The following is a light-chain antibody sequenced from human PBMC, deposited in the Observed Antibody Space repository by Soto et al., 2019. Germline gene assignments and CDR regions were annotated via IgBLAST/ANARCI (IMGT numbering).Light chain of an antibody. CDR3: QTWGTGIQV. CDR1: SGHNNYA. CDR2: LNSDGSH. Sequence: QSVLTQSPSASASLGASVKLTCTLSSGHNNYAIAWHQQQPEKGPRYLMKLNSDGSHSKGDGIPDRFSGSSSGAERYLTISNLHSEDDADYYCQTWGTGIQVFGGGTKLTVL. V-gene: IGLV4-69*01. J-gene: IGLJ3*02.